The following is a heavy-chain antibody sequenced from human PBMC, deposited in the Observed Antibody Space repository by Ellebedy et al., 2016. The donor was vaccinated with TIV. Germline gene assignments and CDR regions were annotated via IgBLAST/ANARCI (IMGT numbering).Heavy chain of an antibody. CDR1: GYTFPTYG. CDR3: ARGRNGSLDY. V-gene: IGHV1-18*04. CDR2: ISPYNGNT. J-gene: IGHJ4*02. D-gene: IGHD2-15*01. Sequence: AASVKVSCKASGYTFPTYGISWVRQAPGQGLVWVGWISPYNGNTNYAPKFQGRVTMTTDTSTTTAYMELKTLRSDDPAVYYCARGRNGSLDYWGQGTLVTVSS.